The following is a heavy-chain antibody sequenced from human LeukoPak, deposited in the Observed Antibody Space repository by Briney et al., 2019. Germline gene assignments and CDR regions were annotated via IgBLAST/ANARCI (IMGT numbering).Heavy chain of an antibody. J-gene: IGHJ3*02. CDR2: INDDGRTT. Sequence: GGSLRLSCAASGFTFSYYWMHWVRQAPGEGLVWVSRINDDGRTTTYADSVKGRITISRGNAKNTLYLQMSSLRVEDTAVYYCARSGITMVGGASIGLLTFDIWGPGTMVTVSS. D-gene: IGHD3-10*01. CDR1: GFTFSYYW. CDR3: ARSGITMVGGASIGLLTFDI. V-gene: IGHV3-74*03.